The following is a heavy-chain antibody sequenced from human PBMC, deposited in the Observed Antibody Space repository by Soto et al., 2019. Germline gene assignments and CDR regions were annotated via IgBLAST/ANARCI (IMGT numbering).Heavy chain of an antibody. D-gene: IGHD3-16*02. CDR3: AKSRVFIGAIVTLLDS. J-gene: IGHJ4*02. CDR2: ISNNGDTA. CDR1: GFTFSSYA. V-gene: IGHV3-23*01. Sequence: EVQLLESGGRLVQPGGSLTLSCATSGFTFSSYAMIWVSQAAEKSLEWVASISNNGDTAYYADSVKGRFTISRGNSENTLYLQMNGLRADDMALYFCAKSRVFIGAIVTLLDSWGQGTQVTVSS.